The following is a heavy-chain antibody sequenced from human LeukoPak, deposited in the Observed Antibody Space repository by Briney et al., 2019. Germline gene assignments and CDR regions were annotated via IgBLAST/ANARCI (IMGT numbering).Heavy chain of an antibody. D-gene: IGHD5-18*01. CDR3: ARYSYGPVPFDY. Sequence: PSETLSLTCTVSGGSISSSSYYWGWIRQPPGKGLEWIGSIYYSGSTYYNPSLKSRVTISVDTSKNQFSLKLSSVTAADTAVYYCARYSYGPVPFDYWGQGTLVTVSS. CDR2: IYYSGST. V-gene: IGHV4-39*07. J-gene: IGHJ4*02. CDR1: GGSISSSSYY.